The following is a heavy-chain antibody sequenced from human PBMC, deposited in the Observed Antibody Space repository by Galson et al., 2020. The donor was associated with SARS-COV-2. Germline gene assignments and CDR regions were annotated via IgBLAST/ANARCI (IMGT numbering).Heavy chain of an antibody. CDR3: AKDHMYYDFWSGYLPEVRYYYYYGMDV. CDR2: ISYDGSNN. CDR1: GFTFSSYG. V-gene: IGHV3-30*18. D-gene: IGHD3-3*01. Sequence: GESLKISCAASGFTFSSYGMHWVRQPPGKGLEWVAVISYDGSNNYYADSVKGRFTISRDNSKNTLYLQMNSLRAEDTAVYYCAKDHMYYDFWSGYLPEVRYYYYYGMDVWGQGTTVTVSS. J-gene: IGHJ6*02.